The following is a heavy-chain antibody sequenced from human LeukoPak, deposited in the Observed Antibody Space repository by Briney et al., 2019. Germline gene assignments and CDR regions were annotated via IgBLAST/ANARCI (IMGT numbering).Heavy chain of an antibody. J-gene: IGHJ6*02. V-gene: IGHV1-8*01. CDR3: ARYITMVRYYYGMDV. CDR1: VCTFTSYD. CDR2: MNANSGNT. D-gene: IGHD3-10*01. Sequence: ASVKDSCTASVCTFTSYDINGVGQASAQGREWMGWMNANSGNTGYAQKSQCRVTMTRNTSICTSYMKLSSLRSEDTAVYYCARYITMVRYYYGMDVWGQGTTVTVAS.